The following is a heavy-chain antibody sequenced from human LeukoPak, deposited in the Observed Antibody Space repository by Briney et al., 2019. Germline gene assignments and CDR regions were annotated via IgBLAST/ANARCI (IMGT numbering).Heavy chain of an antibody. CDR2: INHSGST. D-gene: IGHD2-2*03. Sequence: SQTLSLTCGVYAGSIIAYYWSCIRQPPGKGLEWIGEINHSGSTKYNPTLKSRVTTSEDTSNNQFSLKLTSVTAADTAVYYCVYGYSRGSNCDGSTNFDYWGWGT. CDR1: AGSIIAYY. V-gene: IGHV4-34*01. CDR3: VYGYSRGSNCDGSTNFDY. J-gene: IGHJ4*02.